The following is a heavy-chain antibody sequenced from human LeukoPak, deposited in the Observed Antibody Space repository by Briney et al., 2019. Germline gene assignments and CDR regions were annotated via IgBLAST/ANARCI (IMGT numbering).Heavy chain of an antibody. V-gene: IGHV1-8*03. CDR2: MNPNSGNT. CDR3: ARKWVVIAAAGTEYYMDV. D-gene: IGHD6-13*01. J-gene: IGHJ6*03. CDR1: GYTFTSYD. Sequence: ASVKVSCKASGYTFTSYDINWVRQATGQGLEWMGWMNPNSGNTGYAQKFQGRVTITRNTSISTAYMELSSLRSEDTAVYYCARKWVVIAAAGTEYYMDVWGKGTTVTVSS.